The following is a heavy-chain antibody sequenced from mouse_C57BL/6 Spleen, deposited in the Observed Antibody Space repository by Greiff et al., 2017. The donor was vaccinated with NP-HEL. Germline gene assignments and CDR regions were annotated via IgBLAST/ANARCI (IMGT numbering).Heavy chain of an antibody. D-gene: IGHD2-3*01. CDR1: GYTFTSYW. CDR2: IHPNSGST. CDR3: ATDDGYYRFAY. Sequence: VQLQQSGAELVKPGASVKLSCKASGYTFTSYWMHWVKQRPGQGLEWIGMIHPNSGSTNYNEKFKSKATLTVDKSSSTAYMQLRSLTSEDSAVYYCATDDGYYRFAYWGQGTLVTVSA. J-gene: IGHJ3*01. V-gene: IGHV1-64*01.